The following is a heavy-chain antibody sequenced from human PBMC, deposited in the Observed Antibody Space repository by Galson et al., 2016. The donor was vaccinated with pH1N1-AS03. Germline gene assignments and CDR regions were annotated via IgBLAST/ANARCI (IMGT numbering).Heavy chain of an antibody. CDR3: VWTIAAANLPQSYGFDV. V-gene: IGHV3-33*08. CDR2: IWHDGSNK. D-gene: IGHD6-13*01. CDR1: GFTFSDYG. J-gene: IGHJ3*01. Sequence: SLRLSCAASGFTFSDYGMHWVRQAPGKGLEWVAIIWHDGSNKFYADSVKGRFTISRDNSKNTLYLEMKCLRVEDTAVYYCVWTIAAANLPQSYGFDVWGQGTTVTVSS.